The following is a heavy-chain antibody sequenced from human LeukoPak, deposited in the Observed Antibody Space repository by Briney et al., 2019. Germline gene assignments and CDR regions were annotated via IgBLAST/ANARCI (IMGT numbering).Heavy chain of an antibody. J-gene: IGHJ4*02. CDR2: IYHSGST. Sequence: SETLSLTCTVSGYSISSGYYWGWIRQPPGKGLEWIGSIYHSGSTYYNPSLKSRVTISVDTFKNQFSLKLSSVTAADTAMYYCAKSNGYGLIDYWGQGTLVTVSS. D-gene: IGHD5-12*01. CDR1: GYSISSGYY. CDR3: AKSNGYGLIDY. V-gene: IGHV4-38-2*02.